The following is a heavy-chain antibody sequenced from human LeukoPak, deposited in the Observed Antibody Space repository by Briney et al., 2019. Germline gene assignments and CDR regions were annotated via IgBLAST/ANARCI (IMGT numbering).Heavy chain of an antibody. CDR3: ARGPLLGYDTNDSGFDI. Sequence: ASVKVSCKASGYSFTTYYVHCVRQAPGQGLEWVGVINPNDGGTISAQKLQDRVTLTRGTSTSTVYVELNSLKPDGTAVYYCARGPLLGYDTNDSGFDIWGQGTLVTVSS. J-gene: IGHJ3*02. V-gene: IGHV1-46*04. CDR2: INPNDGGT. D-gene: IGHD3-16*01. CDR1: GYSFTTYY.